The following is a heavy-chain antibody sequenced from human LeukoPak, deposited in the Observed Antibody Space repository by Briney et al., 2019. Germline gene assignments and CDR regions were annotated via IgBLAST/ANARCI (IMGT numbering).Heavy chain of an antibody. CDR3: ARALFTEGPDY. Sequence: PGGSLRLSCAASGFTFSGYSMNWVRQAPGKGLEWVSYISSSSSTIYYADSVKGRFTISRDNAKNSLYLQMNSLRAEDTAVYYCARALFTEGPDYWGQGTLVTVSS. V-gene: IGHV3-48*01. D-gene: IGHD2-21*01. J-gene: IGHJ4*02. CDR2: ISSSSSTI. CDR1: GFTFSGYS.